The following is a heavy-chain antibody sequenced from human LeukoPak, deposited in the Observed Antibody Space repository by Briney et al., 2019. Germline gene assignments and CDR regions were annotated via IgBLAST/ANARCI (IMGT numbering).Heavy chain of an antibody. CDR2: IYYSGST. CDR3: ARHGRGAVAAYGMDV. Sequence: SETLSLTCTVSGGSINSYYWSWIRQPPGEGLEWIGYIYYSGSTNYNPSLKSRVTVSVDTSKNQFSLKLSSVTAADTAVYYCARHGRGAVAAYGMDVWGQGTTVTVSS. J-gene: IGHJ6*02. D-gene: IGHD6-19*01. CDR1: GGSINSYY. V-gene: IGHV4-59*08.